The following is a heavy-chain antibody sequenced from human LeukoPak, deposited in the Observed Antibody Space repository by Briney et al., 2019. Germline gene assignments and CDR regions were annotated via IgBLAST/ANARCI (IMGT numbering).Heavy chain of an antibody. CDR1: GYTFTGYY. CDR3: ASWTKQYSSSWEYDAFDI. Sequence: ASVKVSCKASGYTFTGYYMHWVRRAPGQGLEWMGWINPNSGGTNYAQKFQGRVTMTRDTSISTAYMELSRLRSDDTAVYYCASWTKQYSSSWEYDAFDIWGQGTMVTVSS. J-gene: IGHJ3*02. V-gene: IGHV1-2*02. D-gene: IGHD6-13*01. CDR2: INPNSGGT.